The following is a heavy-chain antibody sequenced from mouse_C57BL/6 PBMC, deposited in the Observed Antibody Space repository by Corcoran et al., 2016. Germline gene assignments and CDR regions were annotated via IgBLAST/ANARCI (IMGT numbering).Heavy chain of an antibody. CDR3: ASYGSSYGAMDY. CDR1: GYTFTTYG. V-gene: IGHV9-3*01. D-gene: IGHD1-1*01. CDR2: INTYSGVP. J-gene: IGHJ4*01. Sequence: QIQLVQSGPELKKPGETVKISCKASGYTFTTYGMSWVKQAPGKGLKWMGWINTYSGVPTYADDFKGRFAFSLETSASTAYLQINNLKNEDTATYFCASYGSSYGAMDYWGQGTSVTVSS.